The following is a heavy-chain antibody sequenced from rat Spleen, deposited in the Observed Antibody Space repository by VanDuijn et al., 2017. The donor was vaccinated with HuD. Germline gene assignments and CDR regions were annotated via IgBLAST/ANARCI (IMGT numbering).Heavy chain of an antibody. Sequence: EVQLVESGGGLVQPGRSLKLTCEASGFTFNNYWMTWIRQAPGKGLEWVATITHIVGITYYSDSVKGRFTISRDNAKSTLYLQMNSLRSEDTATYYCTREDWVPDYWGQGVKVTISS. V-gene: IGHV5-31*01. J-gene: IGHJ2*01. CDR1: GFTFNNYW. CDR3: TREDWVPDY. CDR2: ITHIVGIT. D-gene: IGHD5-1*01.